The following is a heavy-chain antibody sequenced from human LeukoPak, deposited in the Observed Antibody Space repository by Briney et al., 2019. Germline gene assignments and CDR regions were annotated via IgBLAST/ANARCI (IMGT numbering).Heavy chain of an antibody. CDR1: GFTFSTYA. D-gene: IGHD1-26*01. CDR2: VTSDGGTT. Sequence: GGSLRLSCSASGFTFSTYATHWVRQAPGEELECISGVTSDGGTTYHADSVKGRFTISRDNSKNTLYLQMSSLRVEDTAVYYCVKVSSTVGATYFDYWGQGTLVTVSS. CDR3: VKVSSTVGATYFDY. V-gene: IGHV3-64D*06. J-gene: IGHJ4*02.